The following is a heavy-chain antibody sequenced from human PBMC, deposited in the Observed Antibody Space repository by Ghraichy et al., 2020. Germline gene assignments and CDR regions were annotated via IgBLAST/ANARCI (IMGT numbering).Heavy chain of an antibody. J-gene: IGHJ4*02. CDR3: AKEDGEAYFDY. CDR1: GFTFSTYG. Sequence: LSLTCAASGFTFSTYGMHWVRQAPGKGLEWVAIISYDGSNKYYADSVKGRFTISRDNSKNTLYLQMNSLRAEDTAVYYCAKEDGEAYFDYWGQGTLVTVSS. V-gene: IGHV3-30*18. CDR2: ISYDGSNK. D-gene: IGHD4-17*01.